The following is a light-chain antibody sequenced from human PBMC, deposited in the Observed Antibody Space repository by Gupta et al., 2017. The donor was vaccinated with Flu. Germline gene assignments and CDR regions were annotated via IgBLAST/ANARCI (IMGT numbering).Light chain of an antibody. J-gene: IGKJ5*01. CDR1: QSISSY. CDR2: AAS. Sequence: GDRVTITCRASQSISSYLNWYQQKPGKAPKPLIYAASSLQSGVPSRFSGSGSGTDFTPTISSLQPEDFATYYCQQSYSTSITFGQGTRLEIK. CDR3: QQSYSTSIT. V-gene: IGKV1-39*01.